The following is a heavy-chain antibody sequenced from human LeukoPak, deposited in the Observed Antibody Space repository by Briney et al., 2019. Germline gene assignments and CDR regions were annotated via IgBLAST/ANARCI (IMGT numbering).Heavy chain of an antibody. CDR1: GYTFTGYY. J-gene: IGHJ4*02. V-gene: IGHV1-2*06. D-gene: IGHD5-18*01. CDR3: ARDTAMVYYFDY. CDR2: INPNSGGT. Sequence: ASVKVSCKASGYTFTGYYMHWVRQAPGQGLEWMGRINPNSGGTNYAQKFQGRVTMTRDTSISTAYMELSRLRSDDTAVYYCARDTAMVYYFDYSGQGTLVTVSS.